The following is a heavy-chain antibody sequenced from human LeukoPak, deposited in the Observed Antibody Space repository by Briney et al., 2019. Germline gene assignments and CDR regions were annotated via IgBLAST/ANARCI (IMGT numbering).Heavy chain of an antibody. V-gene: IGHV4-4*07. CDR1: GGSISSYY. D-gene: IGHD2-2*01. J-gene: IGHJ4*02. CDR3: ASQNFVVVPAAIFDY. Sequence: SETLSLTCTVSGGSISSYYWSWIRQPAGKGLEWIGRIYTSGSTNYNPSLKSRVTISVDTSKNQFSLKLSSVTAADTAVYYCASQNFVVVPAAIFDYWGQGTLVTVSS. CDR2: IYTSGST.